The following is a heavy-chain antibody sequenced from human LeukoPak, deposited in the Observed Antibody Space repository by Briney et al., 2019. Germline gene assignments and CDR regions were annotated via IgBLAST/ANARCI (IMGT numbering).Heavy chain of an antibody. CDR1: GGTFSSYA. Sequence: SVKVSCKASGGTFSSYAISWVRQAPGQGLEWMGGIIPIFGTANYAQKSQGRVTITADESTSTAYMELSSLRSEDAAVYYCARAPNCGGDCDYWGQGTLVTVSS. CDR3: ARAPNCGGDCDY. J-gene: IGHJ4*02. D-gene: IGHD2-21*01. CDR2: IIPIFGTA. V-gene: IGHV1-69*13.